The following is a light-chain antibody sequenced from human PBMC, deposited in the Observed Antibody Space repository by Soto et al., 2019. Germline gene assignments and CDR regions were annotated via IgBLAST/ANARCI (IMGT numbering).Light chain of an antibody. CDR2: GAS. Sequence: EIVLTQSPGTLSLSPGERATLSCRASQSISSSYFAWYQQKPGQAPRLLIYGASTRATDMSGTFSGRGSGTEFTLTISNVRPEDFAVYYCQQYRSWPRTFGQGTKVDIK. V-gene: IGKV3-20*01. CDR1: QSISSSY. CDR3: QQYRSWPRT. J-gene: IGKJ1*01.